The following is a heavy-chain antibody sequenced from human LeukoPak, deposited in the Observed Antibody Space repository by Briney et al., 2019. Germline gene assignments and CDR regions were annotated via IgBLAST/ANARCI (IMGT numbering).Heavy chain of an antibody. CDR3: ARKATDWGNYFDY. Sequence: PSETLSLTCTVSGDSISSYYWSWIRQPAGKGLEWIGRISSSGTTNYNPSLKSRVTMSVDTSRNQFSLKLSSVTAADTAVYYCARKATDWGNYFDYWGQGTLVTVSS. V-gene: IGHV4-4*07. CDR2: ISSSGTT. D-gene: IGHD3-16*01. J-gene: IGHJ4*02. CDR1: GDSISSYY.